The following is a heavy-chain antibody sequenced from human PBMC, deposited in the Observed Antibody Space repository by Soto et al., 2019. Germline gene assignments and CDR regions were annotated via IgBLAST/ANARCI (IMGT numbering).Heavy chain of an antibody. CDR1: GYTFTSYA. J-gene: IGHJ6*02. Sequence: ASVKVSCKASGYTFTSYAMHWVRQAPGQRLEWMGWINAGNGNTKYSQKFQGRVTITRDTSASTAYMELSSLRSEDTAVYYCARDYPLLYYYYGMDVWGQGTTVTVS. V-gene: IGHV1-3*01. CDR2: INAGNGNT. CDR3: ARDYPLLYYYYGMDV.